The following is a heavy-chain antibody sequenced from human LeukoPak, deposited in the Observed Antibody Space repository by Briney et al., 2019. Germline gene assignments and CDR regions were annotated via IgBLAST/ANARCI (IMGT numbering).Heavy chain of an antibody. J-gene: IGHJ6*04. D-gene: IGHD3-10*01. CDR1: GGTFSSYA. Sequence: GASVKVSCKASGGTFSSYAISWVRQAPGQGLEWMGGIIPIFGTANYAQKFQRRVTITADESTSTAYMELSSLRSEDTAVYYCAYYGSGSPLMIYGMDVWGKGTTVTVSS. V-gene: IGHV1-69*13. CDR3: AYYGSGSPLMIYGMDV. CDR2: IIPIFGTA.